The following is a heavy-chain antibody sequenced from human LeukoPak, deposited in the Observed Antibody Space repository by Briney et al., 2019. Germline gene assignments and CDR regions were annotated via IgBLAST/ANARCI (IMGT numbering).Heavy chain of an antibody. J-gene: IGHJ4*02. CDR2: IRHDGSNT. D-gene: IGHD3-16*01. Sequence: GRSLRLSCAASGFTFRDFGMEWVRQAPGKGLEWVAFIRHDGSNTYYGDSVKGRFTIPRDNSKNTLDLQMNSLTAEDTAMYYCVKDSYGPDNWGQGTLVAVSS. V-gene: IGHV3-30*02. CDR3: VKDSYGPDN. CDR1: GFTFRDFG.